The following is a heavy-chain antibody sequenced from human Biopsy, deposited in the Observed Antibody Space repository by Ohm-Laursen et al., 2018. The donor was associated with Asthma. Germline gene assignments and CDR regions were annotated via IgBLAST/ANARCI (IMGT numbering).Heavy chain of an antibody. D-gene: IGHD5-12*01. CDR1: GDSFSNYA. Sequence: GSSVKVSCKASGDSFSNYAISWVRQAPGQGLEWMGGLIPVLGTPDHAQMFEGRVTITADESTSTAYMELSSLSSEDTAVYYCARGYSGSDRIVYYYSGLEVWGQGTTSPSL. CDR2: LIPVLGTP. J-gene: IGHJ6*02. CDR3: ARGYSGSDRIVYYYSGLEV. V-gene: IGHV1-69*01.